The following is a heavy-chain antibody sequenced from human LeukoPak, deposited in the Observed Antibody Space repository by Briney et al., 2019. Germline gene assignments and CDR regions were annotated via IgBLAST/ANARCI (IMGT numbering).Heavy chain of an antibody. V-gene: IGHV3-23*01. CDR2: GGSGGST. Sequence: GSLRLSCAASGFIFSSYAMSWVRQAPGKGLEWVSYGGSGGSTYYADSVKGRFTVSRDNSKSTLYLQMNSLTAEDTAVYYCAKMRGQYYHSYYMDAWGKGTTVTVSS. J-gene: IGHJ6*03. CDR1: GFIFSSYA. CDR3: AKMRGQYYHSYYMDA.